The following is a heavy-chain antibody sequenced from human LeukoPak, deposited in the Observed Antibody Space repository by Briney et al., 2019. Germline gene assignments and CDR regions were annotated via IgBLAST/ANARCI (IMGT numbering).Heavy chain of an antibody. CDR2: ISGNGGST. V-gene: IGHV3-23*01. CDR1: GFTFSSYA. Sequence: PGGSLRLSCAASGFTFSSYAMSWVRQAPGKGLEWVSSISGNGGSTYYAVSVQGRFTISRDNSKNTLYLQMNSLKVEDTAVYYCAKNRWAARIIIGAFDIWGQGTMVTVSS. D-gene: IGHD6-6*01. CDR3: AKNRWAARIIIGAFDI. J-gene: IGHJ3*02.